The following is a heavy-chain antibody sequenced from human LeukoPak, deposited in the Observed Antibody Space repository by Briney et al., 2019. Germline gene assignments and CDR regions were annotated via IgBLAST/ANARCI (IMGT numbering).Heavy chain of an antibody. CDR2: ISGSGGTT. Sequence: GGSLRLSCAASGFTFSSYAMSWVRQAPGKGLEWVSAISGSGGTTYYADSVKGRFTISRDNAKNSLYLQMNSLRAEDTAVYYCAKDWRAAAGTDLDYWGQGTLVTVSS. V-gene: IGHV3-23*01. D-gene: IGHD6-13*01. CDR3: AKDWRAAAGTDLDY. CDR1: GFTFSSYA. J-gene: IGHJ4*02.